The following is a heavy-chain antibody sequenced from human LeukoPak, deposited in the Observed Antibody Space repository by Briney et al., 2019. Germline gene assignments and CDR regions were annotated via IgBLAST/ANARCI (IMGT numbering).Heavy chain of an antibody. V-gene: IGHV4-34*01. CDR2: INYSGST. D-gene: IGHD5-18*01. Sequence: SETLSLTCAVYGGSFSGYYWSWIRQPPGKVLEWIGEINYSGSTNYNPSLKSRVTISGDTSKNQFSLKLSSVTAADTAVYFCARVGYSYVINDWSRTGRGAYPTKYYYHMDVWGKGTTVTVSS. CDR1: GGSFSGYY. CDR3: ARVGYSYVINDWSRTGRGAYPTKYYYHMDV. J-gene: IGHJ6*03.